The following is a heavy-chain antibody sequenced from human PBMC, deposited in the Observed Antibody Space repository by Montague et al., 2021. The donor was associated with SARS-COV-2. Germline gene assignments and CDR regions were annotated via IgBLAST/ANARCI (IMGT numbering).Heavy chain of an antibody. CDR3: ARMNRWKWFDS. CDR2: IHYRGTT. V-gene: IGHV4-59*01. D-gene: IGHD5-24*01. Sequence: SETLSLTCTVSGGSITGFYWSWIRQSPGKGLEWIGYIHYRGTTDYNPSLRSRVTLSVDTPKSRFSLKLRSVTAADTAVYFCARMNRWKWFDSWGQGVLVSVSS. J-gene: IGHJ5*01. CDR1: GGSITGFY.